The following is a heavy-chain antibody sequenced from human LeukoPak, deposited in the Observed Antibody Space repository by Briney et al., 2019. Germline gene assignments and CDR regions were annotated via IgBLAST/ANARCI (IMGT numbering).Heavy chain of an antibody. D-gene: IGHD4-17*01. Sequence: ASVKVSCKATGATFSSYAISWVRQAPGQGLEWMGGIIPIFGTANYAQKFQGRVTITTDESTSTAYMELSSLRSEDTAVYYCAQFSPGTTVTNNCFDPWGQGTLVTVSS. J-gene: IGHJ5*02. CDR3: AQFSPGTTVTNNCFDP. CDR2: IIPIFGTA. CDR1: GATFSSYA. V-gene: IGHV1-69*05.